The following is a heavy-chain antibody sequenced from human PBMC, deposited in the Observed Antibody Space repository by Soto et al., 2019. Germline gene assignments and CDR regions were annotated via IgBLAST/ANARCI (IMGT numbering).Heavy chain of an antibody. CDR2: INAGNGNT. Sequence: SVKVSCKASGDSFTSYAMHWVRQAPGQRLEWMGWINAGNGNTKYSQKFQGRVTITRDTSASTAYMELSSLRSEDTAVYYCATHSSGWYFDYWGQGTLVTVSS. CDR1: GDSFTSYA. CDR3: ATHSSGWYFDY. J-gene: IGHJ4*02. D-gene: IGHD6-19*01. V-gene: IGHV1-3*01.